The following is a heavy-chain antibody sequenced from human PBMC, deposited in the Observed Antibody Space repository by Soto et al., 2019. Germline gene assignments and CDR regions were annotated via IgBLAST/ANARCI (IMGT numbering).Heavy chain of an antibody. J-gene: IGHJ4*02. Sequence: QVQLQQWGPGLLKPSETLSLTCAVYGGSFSGYYWSWIRQPPGKGLEWIGEINHSGSTNYNPSLKSRVTISVDTSKNQFSLKLSSVTAADTAVYYCAREGDPSGLDYWGQGTLVTVSS. V-gene: IGHV4-34*01. CDR1: GGSFSGYY. D-gene: IGHD1-26*01. CDR3: AREGDPSGLDY. CDR2: INHSGST.